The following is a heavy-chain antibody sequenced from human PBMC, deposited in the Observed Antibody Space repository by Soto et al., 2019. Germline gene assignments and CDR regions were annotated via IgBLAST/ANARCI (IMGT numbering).Heavy chain of an antibody. CDR3: ARDLEYSSSWYYYYGLDV. Sequence: VSLRLSCAASGFSFSDYSMNWVRQAPGKGLEWLSYISRSGSLNYYADSVKGRFTISRDNAKNSLYLEMNSVRDEDTAMYYCARDLEYSSSWYYYYGLDVWGHGTTVTVSS. CDR1: GFSFSDYS. J-gene: IGHJ6*02. V-gene: IGHV3-48*02. D-gene: IGHD6-6*01. CDR2: ISRSGSLN.